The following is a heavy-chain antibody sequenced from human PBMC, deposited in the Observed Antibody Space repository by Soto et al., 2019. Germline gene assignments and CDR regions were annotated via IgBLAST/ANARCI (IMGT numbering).Heavy chain of an antibody. Sequence: QVQLQESGPGLVKPSQTLSLTCTVSGGSINSGGYYWSWIRQHPGKGLEWIGYIYYSGSTYYNPSLKRRVTLSVDTSKNQFSLQLSSVTAADTAVYYCARVCGGDCHKGMDVWGQGTTVTVS. CDR3: ARVCGGDCHKGMDV. V-gene: IGHV4-31*03. CDR1: GGSINSGGYY. D-gene: IGHD2-21*02. CDR2: IYYSGST. J-gene: IGHJ6*02.